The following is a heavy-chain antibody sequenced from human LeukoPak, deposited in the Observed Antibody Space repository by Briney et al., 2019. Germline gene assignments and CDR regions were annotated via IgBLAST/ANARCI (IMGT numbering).Heavy chain of an antibody. D-gene: IGHD5-18*01. CDR2: IIPIFGTA. CDR3: ASNHFRGYSYGLPYDAFDI. V-gene: IGHV1-69*13. J-gene: IGHJ3*02. Sequence: GASVKVSCKASGGTFSSYAISWVRQAPGQGLEWMGGIIPIFGTANYAQKFQGRVTITADESTSTAYMELSSLRSEDTAVYYCASNHFRGYSYGLPYDAFDIWGQGTMVTVSS. CDR1: GGTFSSYA.